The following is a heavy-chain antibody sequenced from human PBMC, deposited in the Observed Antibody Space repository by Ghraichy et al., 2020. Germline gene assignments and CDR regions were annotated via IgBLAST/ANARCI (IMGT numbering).Heavy chain of an antibody. J-gene: IGHJ3*02. CDR2: IYTAGDT. CDR3: ARGVVAGTWTFDI. CDR1: GFTVSSHY. Sequence: ESLHISCVASGFTVSSHYMSWVRQAPGEGLEWVSLIYTAGDTTHADSVKGRFTISRDNSKNTLHLQMNSLRAEDTAVYYCARGVVAGTWTFDIWGQGTMFTDSS. D-gene: IGHD6-19*01. V-gene: IGHV3-66*01.